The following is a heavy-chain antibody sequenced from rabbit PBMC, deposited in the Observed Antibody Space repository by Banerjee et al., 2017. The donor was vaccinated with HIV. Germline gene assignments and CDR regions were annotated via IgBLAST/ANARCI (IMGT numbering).Heavy chain of an antibody. V-gene: IGHV1S40*01. J-gene: IGHJ2*01. D-gene: IGHD1-1*01. CDR1: GFSFSGSYW. Sequence: QSLEESGGDLVKPGASLTLTCTASGFSFSGSYWMCWVRQAPGKGLEWIACIDAGSTGSTYYASWAKGRFTISKTSSTTVTLQMTSLTVADTATYFCTRHVTYSISYTFDPWGPGTLVTVS. CDR3: TRHVTYSISYTFDP. CDR2: IDAGSTGST.